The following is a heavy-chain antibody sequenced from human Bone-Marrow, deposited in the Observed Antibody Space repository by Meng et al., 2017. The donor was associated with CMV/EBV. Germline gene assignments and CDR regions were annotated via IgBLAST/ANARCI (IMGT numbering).Heavy chain of an antibody. Sequence: LSCAASGFTFSSYAMSWVRQAPGKGLEWVSAISGSGGSTYYADSVKGRFTIYRDNSKNTLYLQMNSLRAEDTAVYYCAKLTNGRLDYWGQGTLVTVSS. J-gene: IGHJ4*02. CDR1: GFTFSSYA. CDR2: ISGSGGST. D-gene: IGHD2-8*01. CDR3: AKLTNGRLDY. V-gene: IGHV3-23*01.